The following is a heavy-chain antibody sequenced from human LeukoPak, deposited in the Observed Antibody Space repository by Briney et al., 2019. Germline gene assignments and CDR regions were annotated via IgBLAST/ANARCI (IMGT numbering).Heavy chain of an antibody. J-gene: IGHJ3*02. CDR1: GFTFSSYG. Sequence: GGSLRLSCAASGFTFSSYGMHWVRQAPGKGLEWVAFIRYDGSNKYYADSVKGRFTISRDNSKNTLYLQMNSLRAEDTAVYYCARDIPMVRGVFDAFDIWGQGTMVTVSS. D-gene: IGHD3-10*01. CDR3: ARDIPMVRGVFDAFDI. V-gene: IGHV3-30*02. CDR2: IRYDGSNK.